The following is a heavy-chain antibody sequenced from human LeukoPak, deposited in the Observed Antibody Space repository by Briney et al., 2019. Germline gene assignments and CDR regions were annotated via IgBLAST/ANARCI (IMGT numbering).Heavy chain of an antibody. CDR1: GFTFSNYW. CDR2: IKQDGSEK. J-gene: IGHJ6*02. Sequence: PGGSLRLSCAASGFTFSNYWMCWVRKAPGKGLGWVANIKQDGSEKCYVDSVTGRFTTSRDNAKTSLYLQTNSLRAEDTAVYYCARDRWELLSNSYHYCGLDVWGQGTTVTVSS. CDR3: ARDRWELLSNSYHYCGLDV. D-gene: IGHD2-15*01. V-gene: IGHV3-7*01.